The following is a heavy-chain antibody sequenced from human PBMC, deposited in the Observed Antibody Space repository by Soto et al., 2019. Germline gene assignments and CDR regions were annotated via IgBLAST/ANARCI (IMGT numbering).Heavy chain of an antibody. V-gene: IGHV3-66*01. CDR3: ARGIDPGGQL. J-gene: IGHJ1*01. Sequence: EVQLVESGGDLVRPGGSLRLSCVASGFTVSGNYMNWVRQAPGKGLEWVSVIFGGGDTYHADSVKDRFIISRDNSKNTVYLQMNSRRVEDTAVYFCARGIDPGGQLGGQGTLVSVSS. CDR1: GFTVSGNY. CDR2: IFGGGDT.